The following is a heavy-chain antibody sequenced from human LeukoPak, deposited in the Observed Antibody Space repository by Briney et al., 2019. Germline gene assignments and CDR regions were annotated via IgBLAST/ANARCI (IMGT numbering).Heavy chain of an antibody. J-gene: IGHJ6*03. Sequence: GESLKISCKVSGYSFTRQWIGWVRQMPGKGLEWMGIIYPGDSDTIYSTSFQGQVTISADKSINTAYLQWSSLRASDTAMYYCARTRGSSGRYFYMDVWGKGTTVTVSS. CDR1: GYSFTRQW. V-gene: IGHV5-51*01. CDR3: ARTRGSSGRYFYMDV. D-gene: IGHD6-19*01. CDR2: IYPGDSDT.